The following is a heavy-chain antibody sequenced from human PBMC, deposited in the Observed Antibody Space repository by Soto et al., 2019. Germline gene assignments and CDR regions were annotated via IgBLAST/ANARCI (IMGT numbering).Heavy chain of an antibody. D-gene: IGHD5-12*01. CDR1: GYTLTELS. J-gene: IGHJ4*02. Sequence: GPSVKVSCKVSGYTLTELSMHWVRQAPGKGLEWMGGFDPEDGETIYAQKFQGRVTMTEDTSTDTAYMELSSLRSEDTAVYYCATGYIVATMAVDYWGQGTLVTVSS. V-gene: IGHV1-24*01. CDR2: FDPEDGET. CDR3: ATGYIVATMAVDY.